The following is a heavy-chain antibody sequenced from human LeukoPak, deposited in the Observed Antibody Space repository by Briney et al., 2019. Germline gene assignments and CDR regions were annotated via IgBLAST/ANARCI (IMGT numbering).Heavy chain of an antibody. J-gene: IGHJ4*02. CDR3: ARDKPRFWSGLPDY. CDR1: GGTFSSYA. D-gene: IGHD3-3*01. CDR2: IIPILGIA. Sequence: ASVKVSCKASGGTFSSYAISWVRQAPGQGLEWMGRIIPILGIANYAQKFQGRVTITADKSTSTAYMELSSLRSEDTAVYYCARDKPRFWSGLPDYWGQGTLVTVSS. V-gene: IGHV1-69*04.